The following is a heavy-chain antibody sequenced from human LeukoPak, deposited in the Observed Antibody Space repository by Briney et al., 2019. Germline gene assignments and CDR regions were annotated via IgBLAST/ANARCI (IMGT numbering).Heavy chain of an antibody. V-gene: IGHV3-23*01. CDR2: ITTSGGSA. CDR1: GFTFSSYA. CDR3: AKGEYSSGWSSLDY. J-gene: IGHJ4*02. Sequence: GGSLRLSCAASGFTFSSYAMSWVRRAPGKGLEWVSGITTSGGSASYADSVKGRFTISRDNPGNTLFMEMHSLRAEDTAFYYCAKGEYSSGWSSLDYWGQGTLVTVSS. D-gene: IGHD6-19*01.